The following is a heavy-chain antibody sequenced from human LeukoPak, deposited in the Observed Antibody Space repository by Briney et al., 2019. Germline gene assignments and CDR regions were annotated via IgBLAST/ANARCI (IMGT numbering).Heavy chain of an antibody. V-gene: IGHV3-21*01. D-gene: IGHD3-3*01. CDR3: ARDPMRFLEWVN. Sequence: GGSLRLSCVASGFSFSTYAMNWVRQAPGKGPEWVSYVSSASSHVYYADSVRGRFIISRDNAKNSLYLQMNSLRAEDTAVYYCARDPMRFLEWVNWGQGTLVTVSS. CDR2: VSSASSHV. CDR1: GFSFSTYA. J-gene: IGHJ4*02.